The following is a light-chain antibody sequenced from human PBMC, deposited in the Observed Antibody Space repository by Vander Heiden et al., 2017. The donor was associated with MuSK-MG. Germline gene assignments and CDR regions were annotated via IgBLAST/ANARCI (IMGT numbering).Light chain of an antibody. CDR3: QAWDSSTVV. CDR1: KLGDKY. CDR2: QGT. J-gene: IGLJ2*01. V-gene: IGLV3-1*01. Sequence: SYELTQTPSVSVSPGQTASITCSADKLGDKYSFWYQQKSGQSPVLVIYQGTKRAAAIPERFSGSNSGTTATLTISGTQAMDEADYYCQAWDSSTVVFGGGTKLTVL.